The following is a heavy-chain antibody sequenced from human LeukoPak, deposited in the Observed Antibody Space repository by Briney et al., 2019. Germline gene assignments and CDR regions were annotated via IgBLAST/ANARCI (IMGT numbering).Heavy chain of an antibody. CDR2: INSNSGGT. J-gene: IGHJ4*02. CDR3: ARVGYYESSGYYEY. D-gene: IGHD3-22*01. Sequence: VASVKVSCKASGYTLTDYYMHWVRQAPGQRLEWMGRINSNSGGTNYAQKFQGRVTVTRDTSISTVYMELSRLRSDDTAVYYCARVGYYESSGYYEYWGQGTLVTVSS. V-gene: IGHV1-2*06. CDR1: GYTLTDYY.